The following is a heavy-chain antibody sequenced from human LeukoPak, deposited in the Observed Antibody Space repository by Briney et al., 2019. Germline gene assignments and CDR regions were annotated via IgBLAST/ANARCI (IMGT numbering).Heavy chain of an antibody. D-gene: IGHD3-22*01. J-gene: IGHJ3*02. CDR3: ARMMTPRLYYDSSGYYYGAFDI. V-gene: IGHV1-18*01. CDR1: GYTFTNYG. Sequence: ASVKVSCKASGYTFTNYGITWVRQAPGQGLEWMGWISGYNGHTNYAQKLQGRVTMTTDTSTSTAYMELWSLRSDDTAMYYCARMMTPRLYYDSSGYYYGAFDIWGQGTMVSVSS. CDR2: ISGYNGHT.